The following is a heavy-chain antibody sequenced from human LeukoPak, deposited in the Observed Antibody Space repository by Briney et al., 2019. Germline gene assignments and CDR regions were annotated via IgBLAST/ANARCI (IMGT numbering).Heavy chain of an antibody. CDR2: IYTSGSA. Sequence: SETLSLTCTVSGGSISSYYWSWIRQPAGKGLEWIGRIYTSGSANYNPSLKSRVTMSVDTSKNQFSLKLSSVTAADTAVYYCARERCSSTSCRGFYMDVWGKGTTVTVSS. J-gene: IGHJ6*03. D-gene: IGHD2-2*01. CDR1: GGSISSYY. V-gene: IGHV4-4*07. CDR3: ARERCSSTSCRGFYMDV.